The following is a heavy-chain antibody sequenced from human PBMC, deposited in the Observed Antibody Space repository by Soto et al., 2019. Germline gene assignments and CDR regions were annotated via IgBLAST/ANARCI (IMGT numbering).Heavy chain of an antibody. CDR1: GFTFGSYA. Sequence: EVQLLESGGGLVQPGGSLRLSCAASGFTFGSYAMSWVRQAPGKGLEWVSAISGSGGSTYYADSVKGRFTISRDNSKNTLCRQMYSLRAEDTAIYFCAKNGGYDYYDSSGIDYWGQGTLVTVSS. V-gene: IGHV3-23*01. CDR2: ISGSGGST. CDR3: AKNGGYDYYDSSGIDY. J-gene: IGHJ4*02. D-gene: IGHD3-22*01.